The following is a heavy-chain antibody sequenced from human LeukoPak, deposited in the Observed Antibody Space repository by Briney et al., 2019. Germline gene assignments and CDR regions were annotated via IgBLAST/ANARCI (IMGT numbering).Heavy chain of an antibody. CDR1: GDSINTHY. CDR3: ARQFGGVIVEYYYMDV. CDR2: IDYRGNT. V-gene: IGHV4-59*11. D-gene: IGHD3-16*02. Sequence: SEPLSLTCAVSGDSINTHYWNWIRQPPGKGLEWMGYIDYRGNTNYIPSLKSRLSISVDTSKNQVSLNLRSVTAADTAVYLCARQFGGVIVEYYYMDVWGKGTTVTVSS. J-gene: IGHJ6*03.